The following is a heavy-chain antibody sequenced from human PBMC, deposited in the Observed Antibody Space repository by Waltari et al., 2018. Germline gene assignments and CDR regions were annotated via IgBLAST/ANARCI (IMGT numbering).Heavy chain of an antibody. CDR3: ARLYSGYGAGDY. CDR1: GGSISSYY. V-gene: IGHV4-59*01. J-gene: IGHJ4*02. D-gene: IGHD5-12*01. Sequence: QVQLQESGPGLVKPSETLSLTCTVSGGSISSYYWSWIRQPPGKGLEWIGYIYYSGRTNYNPTLKSRVTISVDTTKNQFSLKLSSVTAADTAVYYCARLYSGYGAGDYWGQGTLVTVSS. CDR2: IYYSGRT.